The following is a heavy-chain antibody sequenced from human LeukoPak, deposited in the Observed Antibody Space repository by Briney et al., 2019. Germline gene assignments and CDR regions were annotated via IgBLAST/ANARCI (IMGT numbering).Heavy chain of an antibody. D-gene: IGHD2-2*01. CDR3: ARVPGCSSTSCLGTFDY. V-gene: IGHV3-7*01. J-gene: IGHJ4*02. CDR1: GFTFSSYA. CDR2: IKQDGSEK. Sequence: GRSLRLSCAASGFTFSSYAMHWVRQAPGKGLEWVASIKQDGSEKYYVDSVKGRFTISRDNAKNSLYLQMNSLRAEDTAVYYCARVPGCSSTSCLGTFDYWGQGTLVTVSS.